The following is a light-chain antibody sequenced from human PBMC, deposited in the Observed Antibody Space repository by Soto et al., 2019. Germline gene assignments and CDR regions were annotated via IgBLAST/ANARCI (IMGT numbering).Light chain of an antibody. CDR1: QSVTSSY. Sequence: EIVLTPSPGTLSLSLGERANLSCRASQSVTSSYLAWYQQKPGQAPRLLIYGASTRGTGIPDRFSGSGSGRDCTLTVCRLEREDCAVYYCQHYGGSMYSFGQGTKLEIK. J-gene: IGKJ2*03. V-gene: IGKV3-20*01. CDR2: GAS. CDR3: QHYGGSMYS.